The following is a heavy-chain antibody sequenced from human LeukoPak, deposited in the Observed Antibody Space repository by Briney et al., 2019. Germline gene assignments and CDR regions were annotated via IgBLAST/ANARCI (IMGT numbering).Heavy chain of an antibody. CDR1: GFTFSSSA. CDR3: AKDPYYYDSSGYYPLYYFDY. CDR2: ISGSGGST. J-gene: IGHJ4*02. Sequence: GGSLRLSCAASGFTFSSSAMSWVRQAPGKGLEWVSAISGSGGSTYYADSVKGRFTISRDNSKNTLYLQMNSLRAEDTAVYYCAKDPYYYDSSGYYPLYYFDYWGQGTLVTVSP. D-gene: IGHD3-22*01. V-gene: IGHV3-23*01.